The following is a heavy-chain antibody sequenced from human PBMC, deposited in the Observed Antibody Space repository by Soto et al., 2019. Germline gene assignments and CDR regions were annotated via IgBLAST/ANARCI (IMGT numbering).Heavy chain of an antibody. CDR1: GGSISSSNW. J-gene: IGHJ5*02. CDR2: IYHSGST. D-gene: IGHD3-16*02. V-gene: IGHV4-4*02. CDR3: ARDHLHLGELSTMASWFDP. Sequence: PSETLSLTCAVSGGSISSSNWWSWVRQPPGKGLEWIGEIYHSGSTHYNPSLKSRVTISVAKSKNQFSLKLSSVTAADTAVYYCARDHLHLGELSTMASWFDPWGQGTLVTVSS.